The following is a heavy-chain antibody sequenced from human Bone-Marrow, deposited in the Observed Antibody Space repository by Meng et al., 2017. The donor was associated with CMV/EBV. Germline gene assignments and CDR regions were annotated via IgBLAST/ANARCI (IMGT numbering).Heavy chain of an antibody. V-gene: IGHV3-33*06. J-gene: IGHJ6*02. Sequence: GESLKISCAASGFTFSSYGMHWVRQAPGKGLEWVAVIWYDGSNKYYAASVKGRFTISRDNSKNTLYLQMNSLRAEDTAVYYCAKELLTYYDVWSGYGMDVWGQGTTVTVSS. CDR2: IWYDGSNK. D-gene: IGHD3-3*01. CDR1: GFTFSSYG. CDR3: AKELLTYYDVWSGYGMDV.